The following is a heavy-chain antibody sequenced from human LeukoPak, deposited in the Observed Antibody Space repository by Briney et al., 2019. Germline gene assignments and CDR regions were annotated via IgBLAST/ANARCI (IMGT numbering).Heavy chain of an antibody. V-gene: IGHV3-21*01. J-gene: IGHJ4*02. Sequence: GGSLRLSCAVSGFTIYAYSMMWVRQAPGKGLEWVSSISESSYHIYYADSVKGRFTISRDNAKNSLYLQMNSLRADDTAVYYCARKVPSAQSDFWGQGTLVTVSS. CDR1: GFTIYAYS. CDR3: ARKVPSAQSDF. CDR2: ISESSYHI.